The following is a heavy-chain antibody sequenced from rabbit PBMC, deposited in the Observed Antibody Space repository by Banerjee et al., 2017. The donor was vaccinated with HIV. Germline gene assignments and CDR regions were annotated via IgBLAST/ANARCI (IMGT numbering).Heavy chain of an antibody. CDR2: IGTGNGDT. CDR3: ARDPYAINIGPYM. CDR1: GFSFSSSYW. D-gene: IGHD1-1*01. V-gene: IGHV1S40*01. J-gene: IGHJ4*01. Sequence: QSLEESGGDLVKPGASLTLTCTASGFSFSSSYWICWVRQAPGKGLEWIGCIGTGNGDTYYASWAKGRFTISKTSSTTVTLQMTSLTAADTATYFCARDPYAINIGPYMWGPGTLVTVS.